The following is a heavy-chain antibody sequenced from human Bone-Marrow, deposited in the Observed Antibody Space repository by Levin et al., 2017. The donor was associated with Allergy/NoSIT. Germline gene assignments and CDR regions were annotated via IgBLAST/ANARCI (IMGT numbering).Heavy chain of an antibody. CDR1: GFTFRTYT. J-gene: IGHJ4*02. Sequence: GGSLRLSCAGSGFTFRTYTMHWVRQTPGKGLEWVAVMSYDGSNEYYADSVKGRFTISRDNSKNTLSLQMNSLRREDTGVYYCARGRGGSWYYFDYWGQGTLVTVSS. CDR3: ARGRGGSWYYFDY. V-gene: IGHV3-30*04. CDR2: MSYDGSNE. D-gene: IGHD6-13*01.